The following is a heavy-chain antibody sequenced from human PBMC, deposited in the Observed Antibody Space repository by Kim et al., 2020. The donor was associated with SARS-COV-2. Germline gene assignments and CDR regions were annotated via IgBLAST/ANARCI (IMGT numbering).Heavy chain of an antibody. Sequence: GGSLRLSCAAPGFTFSDYYMSWIRQAPGKGLEWVSYISSSSSYTNYADSVKGRFTISRDNAKNSLYLQMNSLRAEDTAVYYCARDGVVGARNDYWGQGTLVTVSS. V-gene: IGHV3-11*05. D-gene: IGHD1-26*01. J-gene: IGHJ4*02. CDR1: GFTFSDYY. CDR2: ISSSSSYT. CDR3: ARDGVVGARNDY.